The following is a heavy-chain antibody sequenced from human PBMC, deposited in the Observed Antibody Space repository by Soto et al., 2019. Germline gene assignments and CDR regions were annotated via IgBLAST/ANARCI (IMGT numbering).Heavy chain of an antibody. J-gene: IGHJ6*02. V-gene: IGHV3-23*01. CDR2: IIDSGAST. CDR3: AKGRSDYYYYGVDV. CDR1: GFNFRSCA. Sequence: GGSMRLCCADSGFNFRSCAMGWVRQAPGKGLEWVSDIIDSGASTYYADYVKGRFTIYRDNSKSTLYLQMNSLRAEDTALYYCAKGRSDYYYYGVDVWGQGTTVTV.